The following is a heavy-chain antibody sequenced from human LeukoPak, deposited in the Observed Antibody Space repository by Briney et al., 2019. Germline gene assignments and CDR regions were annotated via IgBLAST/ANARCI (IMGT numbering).Heavy chain of an antibody. J-gene: IGHJ4*02. CDR3: ARGYDSGYYPPHLDY. Sequence: AGGSLRLSCAASGFTFSSYWMHWVRQAPGKGLVWVSRINSDGSSTSYADSVKGRFTISRDNGKNSLFLQMNNLRDADTAVYYCARGYDSGYYPPHLDYWGQGTLVTVSS. CDR1: GFTFSSYW. D-gene: IGHD3-22*01. CDR2: INSDGSST. V-gene: IGHV3-74*01.